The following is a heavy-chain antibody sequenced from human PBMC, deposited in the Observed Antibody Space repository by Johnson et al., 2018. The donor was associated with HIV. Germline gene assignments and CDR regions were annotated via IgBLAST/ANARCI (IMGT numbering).Heavy chain of an antibody. CDR1: GFPFSNAW. V-gene: IGHV3-11*04. J-gene: IGHJ3*02. D-gene: IGHD1-26*01. Sequence: VQLVESGGGLVKPGGSLRLSCRGSGFPFSNAWMNWVRHVPGKGLAWLAFITGRGTAINADPVKGRFTISRDNAKSSVILQVNSLTAEDTATYYCAKEWSAFDIWGQGTMVPVSS. CDR3: AKEWSAFDI. CDR2: ITGRGTAI.